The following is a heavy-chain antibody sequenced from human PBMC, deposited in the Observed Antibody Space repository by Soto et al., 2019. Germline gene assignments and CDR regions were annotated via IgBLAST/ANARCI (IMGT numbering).Heavy chain of an antibody. CDR2: INHSGST. CDR1: GGSFSGYY. CDR3: ARECFRWIGELRAYYYYGMDV. D-gene: IGHD3-10*01. Sequence: PSETLSLTCAVYGGSFSGYYWSWIRQPPGKGLEWIGEINHSGSTNYNPSLKSRVTISVDTSKNQFSLKLSSVTAADTAVYYCARECFRWIGELRAYYYYGMDVWGQGTTVTVSS. V-gene: IGHV4-34*01. J-gene: IGHJ6*02.